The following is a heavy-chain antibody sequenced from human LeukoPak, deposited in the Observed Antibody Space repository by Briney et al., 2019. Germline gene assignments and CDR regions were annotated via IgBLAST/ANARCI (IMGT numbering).Heavy chain of an antibody. V-gene: IGHV1-2*02. J-gene: IGHJ3*02. CDR1: GYTFTGYY. CDR2: INPNRGGT. D-gene: IGHD3-22*01. CDR3: ARSPAYYYDSRGATDAFDI. Sequence: ASVRVSCKASGYTFTGYYMHWVRQAPGQGVEWMGWINPNRGGTNYAQKFQGRVTMTRDTSISTAYMELSRLRSDDTAVYYCARSPAYYYDSRGATDAFDIWGQGTMVTVSS.